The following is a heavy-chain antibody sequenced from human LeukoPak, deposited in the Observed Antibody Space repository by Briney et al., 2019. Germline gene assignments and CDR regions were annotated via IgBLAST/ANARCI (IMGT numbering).Heavy chain of an antibody. D-gene: IGHD2-2*01. V-gene: IGHV1-2*02. Sequence: ASVKVSCKASGYTFTCYYMHWGRQAPGQGLEWMGWINPNSGGTNYAQKFQGRVTMTRDTSISTAYMELSRLRSDDTAVYYCSVPAEGMDVWGQGTTVTVSS. J-gene: IGHJ6*02. CDR2: INPNSGGT. CDR3: SVPAEGMDV. CDR1: GYTFTCYY.